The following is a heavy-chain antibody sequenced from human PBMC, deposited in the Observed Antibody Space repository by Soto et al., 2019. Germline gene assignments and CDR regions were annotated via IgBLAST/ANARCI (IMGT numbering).Heavy chain of an antibody. D-gene: IGHD5-12*01. CDR3: CRARSGDDLGLDL. J-gene: IGHJ5*02. CDR1: GFTFSDHY. CDR2: PRNKGNSYTT. Sequence: EVQLVESGGDLDQPGGSLRLSCVASGFTFSDHYMDWVRQAPGKGLEWVGRPRNKGNSYTTEYATSVKGRFTISRDDSKNSMYRQMNSLKIEDKAVYYCCRARSGDDLGLDLWGQGTLVTVSS. V-gene: IGHV3-72*01.